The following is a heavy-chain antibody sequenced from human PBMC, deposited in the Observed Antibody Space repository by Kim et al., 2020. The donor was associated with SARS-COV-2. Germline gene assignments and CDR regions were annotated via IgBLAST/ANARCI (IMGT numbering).Heavy chain of an antibody. CDR3: ARDRLYGYYFDY. Sequence: SETLSLTCTVSGGSTSNYYWNWIRQPPGKGLEWIGYIYYSGSTNYNPSLKSRVTISVDTSKNRVSLKLSSVTAADTAVYYCARDRLYGYYFDYWGQGTLVTVSS. J-gene: IGHJ4*02. D-gene: IGHD3-16*01. CDR2: IYYSGST. V-gene: IGHV4-59*01. CDR1: GGSTSNYY.